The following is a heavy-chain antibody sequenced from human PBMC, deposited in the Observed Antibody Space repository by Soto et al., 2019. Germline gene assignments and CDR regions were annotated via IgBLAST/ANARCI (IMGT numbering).Heavy chain of an antibody. CDR3: AKGSEDGDYYYYYYMDV. V-gene: IGHV3-23*01. CDR1: GFTFSSYS. CDR2: ISGSGGST. D-gene: IGHD4-17*01. J-gene: IGHJ6*03. Sequence: PGGSLRLSCAASGFTFSSYSMSWVGQAPGKGLEWVSAISGSGGSTYYADSVKGRFTISRDNSKNTLYLQMNSLRAEDTAVYYCAKGSEDGDYYYYYYMDVWGKGTTVTVSS.